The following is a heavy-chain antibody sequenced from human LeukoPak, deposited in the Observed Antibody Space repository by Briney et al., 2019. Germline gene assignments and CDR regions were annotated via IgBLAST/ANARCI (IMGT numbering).Heavy chain of an antibody. D-gene: IGHD2-2*01. CDR1: GGSISSGGYY. V-gene: IGHV4-31*03. Sequence: SETLSLTCTVSGGSISSGGYYWSWIRQHPGKGLEWIGYIYYSGNTYYNPSLKSRVTISVDTSKNQFSLKLSSVTAADTAVYYCARGYCTSSSCFARHWFDPRGQGTLVTVSS. CDR2: IYYSGNT. J-gene: IGHJ5*02. CDR3: ARGYCTSSSCFARHWFDP.